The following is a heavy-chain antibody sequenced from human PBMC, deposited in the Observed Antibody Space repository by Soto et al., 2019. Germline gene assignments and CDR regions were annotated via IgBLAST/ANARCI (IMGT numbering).Heavy chain of an antibody. CDR1: GGSITKGDSY. J-gene: IGHJ5*02. V-gene: IGHV4-30-4*01. Sequence: PSEALSLTCTVSGGSITKGDSYWSWIRQAPGKGLEWIGYIYYSGSTYYNPSLKSRVTISLVTSRNQFSLKLSSVTAADTAVYYCARRHDYNWFDPWGLGTLVTVSS. CDR2: IYYSGST. D-gene: IGHD5-12*01. CDR3: ARRHDYNWFDP.